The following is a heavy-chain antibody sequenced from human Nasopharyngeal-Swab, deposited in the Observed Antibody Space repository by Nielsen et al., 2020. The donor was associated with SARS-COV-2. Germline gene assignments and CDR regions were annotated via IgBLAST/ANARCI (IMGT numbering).Heavy chain of an antibody. V-gene: IGHV3-7*01. CDR3: ARIRYRDYNDAFDL. J-gene: IGHJ3*01. Sequence: GESLKISCAASGFSFSSYWMSWVRQAPGKGLEWVANIKQDGSEKYYVDSLEGRFTVSRDNAKNSLYLQMNSLRAEDTAVYYCARIRYRDYNDAFDLWGQGTSVTVSS. CDR1: GFSFSSYW. CDR2: IKQDGSEK. D-gene: IGHD4-17*01.